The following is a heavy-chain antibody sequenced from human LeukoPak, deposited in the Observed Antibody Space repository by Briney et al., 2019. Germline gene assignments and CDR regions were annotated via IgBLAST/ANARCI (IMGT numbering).Heavy chain of an antibody. CDR3: AKDSLRERIVGSTTRGVNDY. V-gene: IGHV3-30*02. J-gene: IGHJ4*02. D-gene: IGHD1-26*01. CDR2: MRYDGRNK. CDR1: GFIFSSYG. Sequence: GVSLRLSCAASGFIFSSYGMHWVRQAPGKGLEGVAFMRYDGRNKYYADSVKGRFTISRDNSKNTLYLQMNRQRGEDRAVYHCAKDSLRERIVGSTTRGVNDYWGQGTLVSVSS.